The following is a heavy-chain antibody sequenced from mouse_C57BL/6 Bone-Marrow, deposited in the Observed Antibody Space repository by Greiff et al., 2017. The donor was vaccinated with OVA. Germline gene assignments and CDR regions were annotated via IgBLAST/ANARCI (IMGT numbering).Heavy chain of an antibody. CDR3: TGLLYYDARDY. J-gene: IGHJ4*01. D-gene: IGHD6-1*01. CDR2: IDPETGGT. V-gene: IGHV1-15*01. CDR1: GYTFTDYE. Sequence: QVQLKQSGAELVRPGASVTLSCKASGYTFTDYEMHWVKQTPVHGLEWIGAIDPETGGTAYNQKFKGKAILTADKSSSTAYMELRSLTSEDSAVYYCTGLLYYDARDYWGQGTSVTVSS.